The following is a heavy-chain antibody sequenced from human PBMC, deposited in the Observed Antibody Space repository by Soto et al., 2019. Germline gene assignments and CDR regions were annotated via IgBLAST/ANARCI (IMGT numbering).Heavy chain of an antibody. CDR1: GGSISSSSYY. V-gene: IGHV4-39*01. Sequence: SETLSLTCTVSGGSISSSSYYWGWIRQPPGKGLEWIGSIYYSGSTYYNPSLKSRVTISVDTSKNQFSLKLSSVTAADTAVYYCARRYGVAFDIWGQGTMVTVSS. J-gene: IGHJ3*02. D-gene: IGHD3-10*01. CDR3: ARRYGVAFDI. CDR2: IYYSGST.